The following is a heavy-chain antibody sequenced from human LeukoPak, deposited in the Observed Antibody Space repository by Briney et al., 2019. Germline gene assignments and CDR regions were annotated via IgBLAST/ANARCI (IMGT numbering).Heavy chain of an antibody. CDR1: GYSFSSYA. CDR2: FGAYNGNT. D-gene: IGHD4-23*01. J-gene: IGHJ4*02. CDR3: ARGGRYGGNTGLDY. Sequence: ASVKVSCKASGYSFSSYAINWVRQAPGQGLEWMGWFGAYNGNTYYAQKLQGRVTMATDTSTSTVYMELRNLRSDDTAVYYCARGGRYGGNTGLDYWGQGALVTVSS. V-gene: IGHV1-18*01.